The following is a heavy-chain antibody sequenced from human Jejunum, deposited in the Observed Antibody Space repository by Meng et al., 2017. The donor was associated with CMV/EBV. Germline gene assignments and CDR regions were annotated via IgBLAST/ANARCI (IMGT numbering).Heavy chain of an antibody. V-gene: IGHV3-7*01. CDR1: FTFSTYG. CDR3: ARIQVYSKGHYGMDV. CDR2: IERDGSQK. Sequence: FTFSTYGMSGVRQAPGKGLEWVAKIERDGSQKYYVDSVKGRFTISRDNAKNSLYLQMDSLRAEDTAVYYCARIQVYSKGHYGMDVWGQGTTVTVSS. J-gene: IGHJ6*02. D-gene: IGHD4-11*01.